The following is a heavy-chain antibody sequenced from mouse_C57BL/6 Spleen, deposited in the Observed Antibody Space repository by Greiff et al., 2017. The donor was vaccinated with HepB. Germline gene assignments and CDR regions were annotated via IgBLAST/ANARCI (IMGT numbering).Heavy chain of an antibody. D-gene: IGHD1-1*01. V-gene: IGHV1-80*01. CDR1: GYAFSSYW. CDR3: ARWGGSSPAWFAY. J-gene: IGHJ3*01. Sequence: QVQLKQSGAELVKPGASVKISCKASGYAFSSYWMNWVKQRPGKGLEWIGQIYPGDGDTNYNGKFKGKATLTADKSSSTAYMQLSSLTSEDSAVYFCARWGGSSPAWFAYWGQGTLVTVSA. CDR2: IYPGDGDT.